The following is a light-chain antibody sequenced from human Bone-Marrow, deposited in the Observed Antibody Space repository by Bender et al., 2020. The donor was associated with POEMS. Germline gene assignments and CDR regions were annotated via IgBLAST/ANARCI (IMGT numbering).Light chain of an antibody. CDR3: ASWNDRLDGWE. V-gene: IGLV1-44*01. CDR2: SSH. CDR1: SSNIGAHA. Sequence: QSVLTQPPSASGTPGQRVTISCSGGSSNIGAHAVNWYQHLPGTAPKLLIYSSHLRPSEVPARFSGSRSGTSASLAISGLQSEDEADYYCASWNDRLDGWEFGGETKLSVL. J-gene: IGLJ3*02.